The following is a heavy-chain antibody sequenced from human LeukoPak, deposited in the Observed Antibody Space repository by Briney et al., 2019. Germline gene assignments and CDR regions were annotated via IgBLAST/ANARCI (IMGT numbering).Heavy chain of an antibody. V-gene: IGHV3-21*01. CDR1: GFTFSSFS. D-gene: IGHD2-2*01. CDR3: ARRYCSTTNCYAFEF. Sequence: GGSLRLSCAASGFTFSSFSMNWVRQAPGKGLEWVSSISSSGSYIYYADSVKGRFTISRDNAKNSLYLQMNSLRAEDTAVYYCARRYCSTTNCYAFEFWGQGTLVTVSS. J-gene: IGHJ4*02. CDR2: ISSSGSYI.